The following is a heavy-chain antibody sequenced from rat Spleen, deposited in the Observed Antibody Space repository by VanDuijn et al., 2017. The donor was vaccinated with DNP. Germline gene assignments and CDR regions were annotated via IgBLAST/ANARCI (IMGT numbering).Heavy chain of an antibody. CDR3: ARSHTTGLTWFAY. Sequence: QVQLKESGPGLVQPSQTLSLTCTVSEFSLTSYGVSWVRQPPGKGLEWIATMSSGGSTYYNSVLKSRLSINRDTSESQVFLTMNSLQTEDTAMYFCARSHTTGLTWFAYWGQGTLVTVSS. D-gene: IGHD1-9*01. V-gene: IGHV2S12*01. J-gene: IGHJ3*01. CDR2: MSSGGST. CDR1: EFSLTSYG.